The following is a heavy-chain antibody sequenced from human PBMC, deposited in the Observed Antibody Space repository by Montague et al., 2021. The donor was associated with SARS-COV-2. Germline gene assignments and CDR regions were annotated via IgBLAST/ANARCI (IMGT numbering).Heavy chain of an antibody. CDR1: GFTFSSYS. CDR2: ISSSSSYI. V-gene: IGHV3-21*01. J-gene: IGHJ6*02. CDR3: ARGYDFWSGGYYYYGMDV. D-gene: IGHD3-3*01. Sequence: SLRLSCAASGFTFSSYSMNWVRQAPGKGLEWVSSISSSSSYIYYADSVKGRFTISRDNAKNSLYLQTNSLRAEDTAVYYCARGYDFWSGGYYYYGMDVWGQGTTVTVSS.